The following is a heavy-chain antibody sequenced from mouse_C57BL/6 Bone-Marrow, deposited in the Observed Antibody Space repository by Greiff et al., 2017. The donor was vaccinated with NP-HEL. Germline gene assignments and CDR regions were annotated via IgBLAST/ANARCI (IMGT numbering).Heavy chain of an antibody. CDR1: GYTFTDYN. D-gene: IGHD3-2*02. CDR3: ARGSGYWFAY. V-gene: IGHV1-18*01. CDR2: INPNNGGT. Sequence: EVQLQQSGPELVKPGASVKIPCKASGYTFTDYNMDWVKQSHGKSLEWIGDINPNNGGTIYNQKFKGKATLTVDKSSSTAYMELRSLTSEDTAVYYCARGSGYWFAYWGQGTLVTVSA. J-gene: IGHJ3*01.